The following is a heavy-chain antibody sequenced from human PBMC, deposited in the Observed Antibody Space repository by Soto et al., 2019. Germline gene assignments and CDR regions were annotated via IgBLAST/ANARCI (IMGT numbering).Heavy chain of an antibody. Sequence: EVQLVESGGGLVQPGGSLRLSCVASGFTFSSYEMNWVRQAPGKGLEWVSYISSSGSTIYYADSVKGRFTISRDNAKNSLYLQMNSLRAEDTAVYYCARGRTSIAAAGIDYWGQGTLVTVSS. V-gene: IGHV3-48*03. CDR3: ARGRTSIAAAGIDY. J-gene: IGHJ4*02. CDR1: GFTFSSYE. D-gene: IGHD6-13*01. CDR2: ISSSGSTI.